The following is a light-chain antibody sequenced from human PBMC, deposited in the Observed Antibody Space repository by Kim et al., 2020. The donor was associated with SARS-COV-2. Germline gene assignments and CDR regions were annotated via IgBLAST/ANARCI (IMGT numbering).Light chain of an antibody. CDR3: SSYTSSSTYV. J-gene: IGLJ1*01. Sequence: QSALTQPASVSGSPGQSITISCTGTSSDVGGYNYVSWYHQHPGKAPKLMIYDLSKRPSGVSNRFSGSKSGNTASLTISGLQAEDEADYYCSSYTSSSTYVFGTGTKVTVL. CDR2: DLS. V-gene: IGLV2-14*01. CDR1: SSDVGGYNY.